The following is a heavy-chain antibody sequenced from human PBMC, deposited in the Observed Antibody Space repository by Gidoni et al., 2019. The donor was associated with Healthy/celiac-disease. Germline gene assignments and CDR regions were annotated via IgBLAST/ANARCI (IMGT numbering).Heavy chain of an antibody. CDR3: ARDGGLLVVVAAYYFDY. Sequence: QVQLVESGGGVVQPGRSLRPSGAASGCTFGRYGMHWVRQAPGKGLEWVAFIWYDGSNKYYADSVKGRFTISRDNSKNTLYLQMNSLRAEDTAVYYCARDGGLLVVVAAYYFDYWGQGTLVTVSS. D-gene: IGHD2-15*01. CDR1: GCTFGRYG. CDR2: IWYDGSNK. J-gene: IGHJ4*02. V-gene: IGHV3-33*01.